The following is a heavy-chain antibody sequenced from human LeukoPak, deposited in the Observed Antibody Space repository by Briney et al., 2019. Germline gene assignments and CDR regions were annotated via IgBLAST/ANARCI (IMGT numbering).Heavy chain of an antibody. CDR3: ARGYIAAAGTGWFDP. J-gene: IGHJ5*02. CDR1: GYTFTSYD. D-gene: IGHD6-13*01. V-gene: IGHV1-8*01. Sequence: EASVEVSCKASGYTFTSYDINWVRQATGQGLEWMGWMNPNSGNTGYAQKFQGRVTMTRNTSISTAYMELSSLRSEDTAVYYCARGYIAAAGTGWFDPWGQGTLVTVSS. CDR2: MNPNSGNT.